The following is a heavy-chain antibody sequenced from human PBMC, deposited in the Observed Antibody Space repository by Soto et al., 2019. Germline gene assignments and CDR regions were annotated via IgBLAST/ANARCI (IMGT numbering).Heavy chain of an antibody. CDR2: IYYSGTT. V-gene: IGHV4-28*01. J-gene: IGHJ4*02. CDR3: ARREIQGPIDY. Sequence: QVHLQESGPGLVKPSDTLSLTCAVSGYSISSSNLWGWIRQPPGKGLEWIGYIYYSGTTYYNPSLKSRVTMSVDTSKNQFSMKLTYVSAVDTAVYYCARREIQGPIDYCGQVTLPTLSS. D-gene: IGHD1-26*01. CDR1: GYSISSSNL.